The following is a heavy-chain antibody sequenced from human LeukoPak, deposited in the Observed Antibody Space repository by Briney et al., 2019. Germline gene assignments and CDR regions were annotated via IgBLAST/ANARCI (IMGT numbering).Heavy chain of an antibody. J-gene: IGHJ4*02. V-gene: IGHV4-59*02. CDR2: IYKIGTT. CDR1: GDSVTGYF. D-gene: IGHD2-15*01. CDR3: IGVGWQPDY. Sequence: SETLSLTCTVFGDSVTGYFLNWVRQPPGKGLEWIRHIYKIGTTNYNPSLKSRLTISADTSKNQFSLQLRSVTAADTAVYCVIGVGWQPDYWGQGALVTVSS.